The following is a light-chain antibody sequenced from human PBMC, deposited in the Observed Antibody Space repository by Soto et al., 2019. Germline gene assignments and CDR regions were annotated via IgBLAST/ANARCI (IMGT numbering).Light chain of an antibody. CDR1: SSDVGNYNL. Sequence: QSVLTQPASVSGSPGQSITISCTGTSSDVGNYNLVSWYQQHPGKAPKPMIYEGSKRPSGVSNRFSGSKSGNTASLTISILQAEDEADYYCCSYAGSSTYVFGTRTKVTVL. CDR2: EGS. J-gene: IGLJ1*01. V-gene: IGLV2-23*01. CDR3: CSYAGSSTYV.